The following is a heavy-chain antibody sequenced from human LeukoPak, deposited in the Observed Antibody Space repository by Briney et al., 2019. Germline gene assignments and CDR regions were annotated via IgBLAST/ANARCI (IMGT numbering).Heavy chain of an antibody. CDR3: AKDSVVVIAKGDAFDI. V-gene: IGHV3-23*01. CDR2: ISGSGGST. J-gene: IGHJ3*02. D-gene: IGHD2-21*01. CDR1: GFTFSSYA. Sequence: GGSLRLSCAASGFTFSSYAMSWVRQAPGKGLEWVSTISGSGGSTHYADSVKGRFTISRDNSKNMLYLQMNSLRAEDTAVYYCAKDSVVVIAKGDAFDIWGQGIMVTASS.